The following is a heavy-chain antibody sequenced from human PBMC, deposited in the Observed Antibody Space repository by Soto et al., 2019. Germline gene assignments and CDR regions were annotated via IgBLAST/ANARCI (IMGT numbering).Heavy chain of an antibody. J-gene: IGHJ6*02. CDR1: GFSLSTSGVG. CDR2: IYWDDDK. V-gene: IGHV2-5*02. Sequence: SGPTLVNPTQTLTLTCTFSGFSLSTSGVGVGWIRQPPGKALEWLALIYWDDDKRYSPSLKSRLTITKDTSKNQVVLTMTNMDPVDTAIYYCAHALSSGPYYYYYGMDVWGQGTTVTVSS. D-gene: IGHD6-19*01. CDR3: AHALSSGPYYYYYGMDV.